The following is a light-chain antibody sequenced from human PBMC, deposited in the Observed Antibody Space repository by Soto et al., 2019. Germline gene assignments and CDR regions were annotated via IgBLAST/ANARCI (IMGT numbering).Light chain of an antibody. CDR2: SAS. J-gene: IGKJ1*01. CDR1: QTIHSY. CDR3: QQSHDVPLS. V-gene: IGKV1-39*01. Sequence: DIQMTQSPSSLSASIGARVTIACRASQTIHSYLNWYQQKPGKAPKLLISSASSLQSGVPSRFSGGGFWTDFTLTISSLQPEEFATYYCQQSHDVPLSFGQGTKV.